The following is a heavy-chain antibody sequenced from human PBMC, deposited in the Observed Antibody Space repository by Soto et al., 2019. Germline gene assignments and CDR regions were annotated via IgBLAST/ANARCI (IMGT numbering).Heavy chain of an antibody. CDR3: ARDHIAVAESLDY. CDR2: IKQDGSEK. V-gene: IGHV3-7*01. J-gene: IGHJ4*02. Sequence: GSLRLSCAASGFTFSSYWMSWVRQAPGKGLEWVANIKQDGSEKYYVDSVKGRFTISRDNAKNSLYLQMNSLRAEDTAVYYCARDHIAVAESLDYWGQGTLVTVSS. CDR1: GFTFSSYW. D-gene: IGHD6-19*01.